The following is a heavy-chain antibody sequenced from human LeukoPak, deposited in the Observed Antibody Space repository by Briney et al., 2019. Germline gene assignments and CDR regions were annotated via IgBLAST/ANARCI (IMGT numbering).Heavy chain of an antibody. CDR1: GGSISSSTYF. CDR2: IYYSGST. J-gene: IGHJ5*02. V-gene: IGHV4-39*07. Sequence: SETLSLTCTVSGGSISSSTYFWGWIRQPPGKGLEWIGTIYYSGSTYYNPSLKSRVTISVDSSKNQFSLRLSSVTAADTAVYYCATAIRGAFDPWGQGTLVTVSS. CDR3: ATAIRGAFDP. D-gene: IGHD1-26*01.